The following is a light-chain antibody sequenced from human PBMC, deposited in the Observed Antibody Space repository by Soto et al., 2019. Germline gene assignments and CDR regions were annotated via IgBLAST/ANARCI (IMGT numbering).Light chain of an antibody. CDR3: QQYNSYPPT. V-gene: IGKV1-5*01. J-gene: IGKJ1*01. Sequence: DIQMTQSPSTVSASVGDRVTITCRASQSIRSSLAWYQWKPGKAPKLLIYDASSLESGDPSRFSGSGSGTEFTLTVSSLQPDDFATYYCQQYNSYPPTFGQGTKVEVK. CDR2: DAS. CDR1: QSIRSS.